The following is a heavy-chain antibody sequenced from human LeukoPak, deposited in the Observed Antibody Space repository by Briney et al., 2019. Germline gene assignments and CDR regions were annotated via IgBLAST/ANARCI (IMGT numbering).Heavy chain of an antibody. V-gene: IGHV3-23*01. CDR3: AKDELEYSSSSSFDY. CDR1: GFTFSNFW. D-gene: IGHD6-6*01. Sequence: GGSLRLSCAASGFTFSNFWMSWVRQAPGKGLEWVSAISGSGGSTYYADSVKGRFTISRDNSKNTLYLQMNSLRAEDTAVYYCAKDELEYSSSSSFDYWGQGTLVTVSS. CDR2: ISGSGGST. J-gene: IGHJ4*02.